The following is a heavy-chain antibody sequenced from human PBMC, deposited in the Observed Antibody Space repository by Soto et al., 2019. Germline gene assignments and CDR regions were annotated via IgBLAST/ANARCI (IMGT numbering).Heavy chain of an antibody. D-gene: IGHD3-16*01. CDR2: IKQDESEK. J-gene: IGHJ4*02. Sequence: EVQLVESGGGLVQPGGSLRISCKGSGFSFSSYWMSWVRQAPGKGLELVASIKQDESEKYYVDSVKGRFTISRDNVDDSVFLHMNRLSAEDTAVYFCVRDVGFDYVNWGQGTVGTVSS. CDR3: VRDVGFDYVN. V-gene: IGHV3-7*01. CDR1: GFSFSSYW.